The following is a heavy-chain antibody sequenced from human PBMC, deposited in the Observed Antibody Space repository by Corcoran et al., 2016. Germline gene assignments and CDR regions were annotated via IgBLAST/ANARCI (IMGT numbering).Heavy chain of an antibody. V-gene: IGHV1-46*01. D-gene: IGHD6-13*01. J-gene: IGHJ4*02. Sequence: QVQLVQSGTEVKKPGASVKVSCKASGYTFTSYNLHWVRQAPGQGLEWMGVVNPGSGDTIYAQKLQGRVTMTRDTSTSTVYMELSSLTSEDTAVYYCARESVILPAPGKTFDYWGQGTLVTVSS. CDR1: GYTFTSYN. CDR3: ARESVILPAPGKTFDY. CDR2: VNPGSGDT.